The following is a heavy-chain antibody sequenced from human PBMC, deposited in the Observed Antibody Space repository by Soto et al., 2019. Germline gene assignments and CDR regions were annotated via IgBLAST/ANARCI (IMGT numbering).Heavy chain of an antibody. J-gene: IGHJ1*01. CDR2: ITSKTKSYST. CDR1: GFTFSDHN. D-gene: IGHD6-13*01. V-gene: IGHV3-72*01. Sequence: GGSLRLSCAASGFTFSDHNMDWVRQAPGKGLEWVGRITSKTKSYSTEYAASVKGRFTISRDDSKNSLFLQMDSLKTDDMAVYYCARVNSGNVGNYFQFWGQGTQVAVSS. CDR3: ARVNSGNVGNYFQF.